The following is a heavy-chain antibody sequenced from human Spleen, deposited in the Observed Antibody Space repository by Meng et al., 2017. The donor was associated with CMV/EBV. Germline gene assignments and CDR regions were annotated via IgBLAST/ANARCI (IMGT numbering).Heavy chain of an antibody. CDR2: IRGSGSST. D-gene: IGHD6-13*01. J-gene: IGHJ6*02. CDR3: ARVAAAGRGMDV. CDR1: GFTFSSYT. Sequence: GESLKISCAASGFTFSSYTMSWVRQAPGKGLEWVSAIRGSGSSTYYADSVEGRFTISRDNSNNTLYLQMNSLRAEDTAVYYCARVAAAGRGMDVWGQGTTVTVSS. V-gene: IGHV3-23*01.